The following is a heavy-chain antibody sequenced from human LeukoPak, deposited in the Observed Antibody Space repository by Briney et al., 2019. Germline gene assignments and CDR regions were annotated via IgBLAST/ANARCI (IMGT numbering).Heavy chain of an antibody. Sequence: KPSETLSLNCTISGGSFSSYYWSWIRQPPGRGLEWIGYIYDTGTTNYNPSLSSRVTISLDTSKNLFSLKLTSVTAADTAVYYCARGLTADSWGQGTLVTVSS. CDR3: ARGLTADS. D-gene: IGHD5-18*01. CDR1: GGSFSSYY. J-gene: IGHJ4*02. CDR2: IYDTGTT. V-gene: IGHV4-59*01.